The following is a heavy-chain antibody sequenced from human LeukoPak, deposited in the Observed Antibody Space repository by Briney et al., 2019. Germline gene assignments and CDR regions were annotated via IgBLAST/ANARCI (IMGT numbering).Heavy chain of an antibody. CDR3: ASSRVGSYSTGIDY. D-gene: IGHD3-10*01. Sequence: HPGRSLRLSCAASGFSFSVSVMHWVRQAPGKGLEYVSVISRNGDTTSYANSVKGRFTISRDNAKNSLYLQMNSLRAEDTAVYYCASSRVGSYSTGIDYWGQGTLVTVSS. CDR1: GFSFSVSV. CDR2: ISRNGDTT. V-gene: IGHV3-64*01. J-gene: IGHJ4*02.